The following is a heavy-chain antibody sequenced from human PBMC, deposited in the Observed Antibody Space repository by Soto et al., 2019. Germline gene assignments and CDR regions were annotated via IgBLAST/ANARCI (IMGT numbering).Heavy chain of an antibody. J-gene: IGHJ4*02. Sequence: SETPSLTCTVSGGSISSYYWSWIRQPPGKGLEWIGYIYYSGSTNYNPSLKSRVTISVDTSKNQFSLKLSSVTAADTAVYYCAREIDSSGWQLFDYWGQGTLVTVSS. D-gene: IGHD6-19*01. V-gene: IGHV4-59*01. CDR3: AREIDSSGWQLFDY. CDR1: GGSISSYY. CDR2: IYYSGST.